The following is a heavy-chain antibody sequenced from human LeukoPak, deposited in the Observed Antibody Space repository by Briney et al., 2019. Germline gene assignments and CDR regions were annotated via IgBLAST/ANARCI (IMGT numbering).Heavy chain of an antibody. D-gene: IGHD3-22*01. CDR1: VDSVSISDSY. J-gene: IGHJ1*01. V-gene: IGHV4-39*01. CDR2: IYYSGRT. CDR3: ARRRYYDGSGYLE. Sequence: SETLSLTCSVSVDSVSISDSYWDWIRQPPGKGLEWIGTIYYSGRTYYSPSPKSRVTLSVDPSNNQFSLNLRSVPAADTALYYCARRRYYDGSGYLEWGQGTLLSVPS.